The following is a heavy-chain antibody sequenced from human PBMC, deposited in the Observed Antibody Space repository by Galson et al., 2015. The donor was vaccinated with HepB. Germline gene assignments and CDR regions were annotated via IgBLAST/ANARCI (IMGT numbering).Heavy chain of an antibody. Sequence: TLSLTCTVSGGSISSGGYYWTWIRQHPGKGLEWIGYIHYSGSTYYNPSLKSRITISQDPSKNQFSLKLSSVTAADTAVYFCARGEYGDRSDYFDSWGQGTLVTVSS. J-gene: IGHJ4*02. D-gene: IGHD4-17*01. CDR3: ARGEYGDRSDYFDS. CDR2: IHYSGST. V-gene: IGHV4-31*03. CDR1: GGSISSGGYY.